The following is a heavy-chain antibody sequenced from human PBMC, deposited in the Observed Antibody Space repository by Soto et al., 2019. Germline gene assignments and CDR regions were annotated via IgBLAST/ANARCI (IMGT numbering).Heavy chain of an antibody. V-gene: IGHV1-3*05. Sequence: QVQLVQSGAEEKKPGASVKVSCKASGYTFTGYAMHWVRQAPGQRLEWMGWINAGNGNTKYSQKFQGRVTITRDTSASTAYLELSSRRSEDTAVYYCARAVAVVADFDYWGQGTLVTVSS. CDR1: GYTFTGYA. CDR2: INAGNGNT. J-gene: IGHJ4*02. D-gene: IGHD3-22*01. CDR3: ARAVAVVADFDY.